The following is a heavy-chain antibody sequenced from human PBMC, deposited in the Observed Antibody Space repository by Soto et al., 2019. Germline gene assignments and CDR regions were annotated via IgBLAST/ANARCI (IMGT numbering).Heavy chain of an antibody. CDR1: GFTFRSYW. Sequence: PGGSLRLSCAASGFTFRSYWMSWARQAPGKGLEWVANMNQDGSEKYFVGSVKGRFTISRDNAKSSLYLQMNSLRAEDTAVYYCAAYCYTMTCTHFHGYSWGQGTQVTVSS. CDR2: MNQDGSEK. CDR3: AAYCYTMTCTHFHGYS. D-gene: IGHD3-16*02. J-gene: IGHJ5*02. V-gene: IGHV3-7*01.